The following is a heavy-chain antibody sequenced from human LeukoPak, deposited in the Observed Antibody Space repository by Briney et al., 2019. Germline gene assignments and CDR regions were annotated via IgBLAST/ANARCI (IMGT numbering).Heavy chain of an antibody. CDR3: ARYHALTSLGY. V-gene: IGHV3-53*01. CDR1: GFTVSSNY. D-gene: IGHD2-2*01. CDR2: IYSGDST. Sequence: PGGSLRLSCAVSGFTVSSNYMSWVRQAPGKGLEWFAVIYSGDSTYYADSVKGRFTISRDNSKNTLYLQMNSLRAEDTAVYYCARYHALTSLGYCGQGTLVTVSS. J-gene: IGHJ4*02.